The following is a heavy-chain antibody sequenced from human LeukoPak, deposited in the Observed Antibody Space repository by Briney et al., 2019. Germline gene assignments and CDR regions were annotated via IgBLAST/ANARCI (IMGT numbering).Heavy chain of an antibody. CDR3: AKAHTPGSGSYMYYFDY. J-gene: IGHJ4*02. D-gene: IGHD3-10*01. CDR2: ISWDSGSI. CDR1: GFTFDDYA. V-gene: IGHV3-9*01. Sequence: GGSLRLSCAASGFTFDDYAMHWVRQAPGRGLEWVSSISWDSGSIGYADSVKGRFTISRDNAKNSLYLQMNSLRAEDTALYYCAKAHTPGSGSYMYYFDYWGQGALVTVSS.